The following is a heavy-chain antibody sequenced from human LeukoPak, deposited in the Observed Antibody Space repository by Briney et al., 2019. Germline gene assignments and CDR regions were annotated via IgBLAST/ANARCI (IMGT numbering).Heavy chain of an antibody. CDR2: IFSGGST. J-gene: IGHJ4*02. CDR3: AKDGLVWFGELN. CDR1: GFTVSSNY. D-gene: IGHD3-10*01. V-gene: IGHV3-53*01. Sequence: PGGSLRLSCAASGFTVSSNYMSWVRQAPGKGLEWVSIIFSGGSTYYADSVKGRFTISRDNSKNTLYLQMNSLRAEDTAVYYCAKDGLVWFGELNWGQGTLVTVSS.